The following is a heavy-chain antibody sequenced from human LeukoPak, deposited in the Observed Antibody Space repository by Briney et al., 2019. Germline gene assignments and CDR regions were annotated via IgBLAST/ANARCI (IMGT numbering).Heavy chain of an antibody. Sequence: SVKVSCKASGGTFSSYAISWVRQAPGQVLEWMGRIIPILGIANYAQKFQGRVTITADKSTSTAYMELSSLRSEDTAVYYCASGYYYDSSGYNGYWGQGTLVTVSS. D-gene: IGHD3-22*01. CDR1: GGTFSSYA. CDR2: IIPILGIA. J-gene: IGHJ4*02. CDR3: ASGYYYDSSGYNGY. V-gene: IGHV1-69*04.